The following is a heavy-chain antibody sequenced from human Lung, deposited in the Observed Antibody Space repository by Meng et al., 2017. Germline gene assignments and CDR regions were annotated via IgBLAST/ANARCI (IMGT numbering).Heavy chain of an antibody. Sequence: QVQLVQSGSELKKPGASVKVSCEASGYTFNAFAMNWVRQAPGHGLEWLRWINPNTGNPTYARGFTGRFVFSLDTSVSTAYLEISSLKAEDTAMYYCARDGYPVLGGVSAFDYWGQGTLVTVSS. D-gene: IGHD3-16*01. J-gene: IGHJ4*02. V-gene: IGHV7-4-1*02. CDR3: ARDGYPVLGGVSAFDY. CDR1: GYTFNAFA. CDR2: INPNTGNP.